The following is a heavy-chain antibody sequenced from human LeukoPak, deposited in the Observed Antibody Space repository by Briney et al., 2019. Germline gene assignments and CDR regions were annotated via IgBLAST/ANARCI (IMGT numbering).Heavy chain of an antibody. CDR2: INPNSGGT. CDR3: ARDGSILGVQGAFDY. D-gene: IGHD1-26*01. Sequence: GASVKVSCKASGYTFTSCYMHWVRQALGQGLEWMGWINPNSGGTNYTQKFQGRVTMTRDTSISTAYMELSSLRSEDTAVYYCARDGSILGVQGAFDYWGQGTLVTVSS. CDR1: GYTFTSCY. J-gene: IGHJ4*02. V-gene: IGHV1-2*02.